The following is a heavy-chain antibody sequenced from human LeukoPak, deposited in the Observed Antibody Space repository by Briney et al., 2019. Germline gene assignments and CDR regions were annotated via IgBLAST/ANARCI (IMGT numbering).Heavy chain of an antibody. CDR1: GGSINTPNYY. CDR2: IFYSGGT. CDR3: ARAAGGSYGADAFDI. Sequence: SETLSLTCTVSGGSINTPNYYWGWIRQTPGKGLEWIGNIFYSGGTYYSPSLTSRVTISLDTSRNQFSLKLNSVTAADTAVYYCARAAGGSYGADAFDIWGPGTMVTVSS. D-gene: IGHD1-26*01. V-gene: IGHV4-39*07. J-gene: IGHJ3*02.